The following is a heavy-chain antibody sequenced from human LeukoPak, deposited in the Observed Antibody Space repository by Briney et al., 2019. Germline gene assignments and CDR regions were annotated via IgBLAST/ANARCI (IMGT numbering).Heavy chain of an antibody. J-gene: IGHJ4*02. CDR2: VHHSGTT. D-gene: IGHD6-19*01. CDR3: ASQAYSSGRLVDN. Sequence: SGTLSLTCAVSGGSFSSRNWWTWVRPSPGKGLEWIGEVHHSGTTNYNPSLQSRVTMSVDKSKNQFSLKLSSVTAADTAVYYCASQAYSSGRLVDNWGRGTLVTVSS. CDR1: GGSFSSRNW. V-gene: IGHV4-4*02.